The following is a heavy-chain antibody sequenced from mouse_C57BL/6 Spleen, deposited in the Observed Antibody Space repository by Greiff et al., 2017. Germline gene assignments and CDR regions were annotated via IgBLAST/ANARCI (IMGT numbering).Heavy chain of an antibody. V-gene: IGHV5-4*01. CDR3: ARDLSYGSSPYFDY. J-gene: IGHJ2*01. CDR2: ISDGGSYT. Sequence: GQLVESGGGLVKPGGSLKLSCAASGFTFSSYAMSWVRQTPEKRLEWVATISDGGSYTYYPDNVKGRFTISRDNAKNNLYLQMSHLKSEDTAMYYCARDLSYGSSPYFDYWGQGTTLTVSS. D-gene: IGHD1-1*01. CDR1: GFTFSSYA.